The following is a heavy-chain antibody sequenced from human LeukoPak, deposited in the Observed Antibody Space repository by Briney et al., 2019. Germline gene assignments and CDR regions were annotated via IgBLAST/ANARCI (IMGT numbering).Heavy chain of an antibody. CDR3: TRAAPYGTSWYGKDDN. D-gene: IGHD6-13*01. J-gene: IGHJ4*02. CDR2: FVRGST. V-gene: IGHV3-23*01. Sequence: GGSPRLSCAASGFTLSSYPMNWVRQAPGKGLEWVSTFVRGSTYYADTVQGRFTTSRDNSKNTLYLQMNSLRAEDTAVYFCTRAAPYGTSWYGKDDNWGQGTLVAVSS. CDR1: GFTLSSYP.